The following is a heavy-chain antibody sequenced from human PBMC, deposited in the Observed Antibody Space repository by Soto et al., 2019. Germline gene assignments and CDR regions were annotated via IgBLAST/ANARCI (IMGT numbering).Heavy chain of an antibody. CDR2: ISINGGST. D-gene: IGHD3-22*01. V-gene: IGHV3-64D*06. Sequence: PGGSLRLSCSASGFTFSSYAMHWVRQAPGKGLEYVSSISINGGSTHHADSVKGRFTISRDNSRNTQYLQMSSLRADDTAVYYCVKGEFYYDSSAYYPFDSWGQGTLVTVSS. CDR1: GFTFSSYA. J-gene: IGHJ4*02. CDR3: VKGEFYYDSSAYYPFDS.